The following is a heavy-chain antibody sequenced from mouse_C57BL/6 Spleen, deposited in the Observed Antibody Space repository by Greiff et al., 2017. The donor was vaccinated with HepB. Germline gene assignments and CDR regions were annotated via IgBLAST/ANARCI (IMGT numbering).Heavy chain of an antibody. CDR3: ARGGYWYFDV. CDR2: ISYSGST. V-gene: IGHV3-1*01. CDR1: GYSITSGYD. Sequence: EVHLVESGPGMVKPSQSLSLTCTVTGYSITSGYDWHWIRHFPGNKLDWMGYISYSGSTNYNPSLKSRISITHDTSKNHFFLKLNSVTTEDTATYYCARGGYWYFDVWGTGTTVTVSS. J-gene: IGHJ1*03.